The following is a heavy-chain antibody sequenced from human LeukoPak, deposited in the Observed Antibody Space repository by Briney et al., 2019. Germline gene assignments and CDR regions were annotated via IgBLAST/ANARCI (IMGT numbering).Heavy chain of an antibody. D-gene: IGHD6-13*01. CDR3: ARDQSVRLLQTSSTYFKHVFAI. J-gene: IGHJ3*02. Sequence: ASVKVSCKASGGTFRSYGLNWVRQAPGLGLEWMGWISAYNGNTNYAQKVQGRVTMTTDTSTSTAYMELRSLRFDDTAVYYCARDQSVRLLQTSSTYFKHVFAIWGQGSMVIVSS. V-gene: IGHV1-18*01. CDR2: ISAYNGNT. CDR1: GGTFRSYG.